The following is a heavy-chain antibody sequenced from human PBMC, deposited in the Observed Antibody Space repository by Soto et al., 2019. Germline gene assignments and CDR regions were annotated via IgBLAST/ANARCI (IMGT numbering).Heavy chain of an antibody. J-gene: IGHJ6*02. D-gene: IGHD3-10*02. CDR2: IIPMFGTP. Sequence: VQLVQSGAEIRQPGSTVKVSCKASGGTFSNHAINWVRQAPGQGLEWVGGIIPMFGTPNYAQRFQGRVTITADESTPPASLDLRGLRSADTPVFYCARDLAPVVRGVLSSGMAVWGQGTTVTVS. CDR3: ARDLAPVVRGVLSSGMAV. V-gene: IGHV1-69*01. CDR1: GGTFSNHA.